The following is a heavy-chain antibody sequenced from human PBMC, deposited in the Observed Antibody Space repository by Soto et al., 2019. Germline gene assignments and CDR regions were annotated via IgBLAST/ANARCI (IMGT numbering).Heavy chain of an antibody. V-gene: IGHV4-59*08. Sequence: SETLSLTCTVSGGSISSYYWSWIRQPPGKGLEWIGYIYYSGSTNYNPSLKSRVTISVDTSKNQFSLKLSSVTAADTAVYYCARHYGDYVAGWFDPWGQGTLVTVSS. CDR3: ARHYGDYVAGWFDP. D-gene: IGHD4-17*01. CDR2: IYYSGST. CDR1: GGSISSYY. J-gene: IGHJ5*02.